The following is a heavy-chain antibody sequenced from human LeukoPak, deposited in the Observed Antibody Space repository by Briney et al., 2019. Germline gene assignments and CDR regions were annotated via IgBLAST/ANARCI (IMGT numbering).Heavy chain of an antibody. CDR3: ARDTGKSGYHDY. J-gene: IGHJ4*02. V-gene: IGHV4-4*07. D-gene: IGHD3-3*01. CDR1: GYSISGGYY. Sequence: PSETLSLTCAVSGYSISGGYYWSWIRPPAGKAPEWIGRIYSSGIINYNPSLKSRVTMSLDNSKNQLSLKLSYVTAADTAVYYCARDTGKSGYHDYWGQGTLVTVSS. CDR2: IYSSGII.